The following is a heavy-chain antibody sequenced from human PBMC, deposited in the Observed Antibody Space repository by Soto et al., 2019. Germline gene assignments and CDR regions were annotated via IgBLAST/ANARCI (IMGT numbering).Heavy chain of an antibody. CDR2: ISWKSASI. Sequence: EVQLVESGGDLVQPGRSLRLSCAASGFSFGDYAMHWVQQAPGKGLEWVSGISWKSASIGYADSVKGRFTISRDNAKNSLYLQMNSLSAEDTALYHCAKSRGGTANGLDVWGQGTTVTVSS. CDR3: AKSRGGTANGLDV. CDR1: GFSFGDYA. J-gene: IGHJ6*02. D-gene: IGHD2-15*01. V-gene: IGHV3-9*01.